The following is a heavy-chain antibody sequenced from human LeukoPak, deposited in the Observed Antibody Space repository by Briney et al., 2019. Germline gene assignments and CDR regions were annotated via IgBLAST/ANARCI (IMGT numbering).Heavy chain of an antibody. CDR1: GGSISSSLYH. D-gene: IGHD3/OR15-3a*01. J-gene: IGHJ5*02. CDR2: IYYTGTT. CDR3: ARQEIGLRSFDP. V-gene: IGHV4-39*01. Sequence: SETLSLTCTVSGGSISSSLYHWGWIRQSPGKNLEWLGSIYYTGTTHYNPSLKSRVTISVDTSRNQFSLNLSSVTAADTAVYYCARQEIGLRSFDPWGQGTLVTVSS.